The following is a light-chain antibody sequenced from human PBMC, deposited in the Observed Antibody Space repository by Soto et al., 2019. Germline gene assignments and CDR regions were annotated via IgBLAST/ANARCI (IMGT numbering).Light chain of an antibody. Sequence: EIVLTHSPGTLSLSPGERVTLSCRASHSVPTNYLAWYQQKLGQAPRLLIYAASDRATGIPGRFSGSGSGTDFTLIISSLEPEDFAFYYCQQGNTWPWTFGQGTKVDIK. CDR1: HSVPTNY. CDR3: QQGNTWPWT. J-gene: IGKJ1*01. CDR2: AAS. V-gene: IGKV3-11*01.